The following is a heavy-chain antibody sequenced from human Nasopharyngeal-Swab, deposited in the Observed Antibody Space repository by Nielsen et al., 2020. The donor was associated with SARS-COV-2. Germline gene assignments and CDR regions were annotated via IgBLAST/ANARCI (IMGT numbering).Heavy chain of an antibody. D-gene: IGHD2-15*01. CDR3: ARAGYCSGGSCYSNDAFDI. J-gene: IGHJ3*02. CDR1: GGSISSGGYY. V-gene: IGHV4-31*03. CDR2: IYYSGST. Sequence: LRLSCTVSGGSISSGGYYWSWIRQHPGKGLEWIGYIYYSGSTYYNPSLKSRVTISVDTSKNQFSLKLSSVTAADTAVYYCARAGYCSGGSCYSNDAFDIWGQGTMVTVSS.